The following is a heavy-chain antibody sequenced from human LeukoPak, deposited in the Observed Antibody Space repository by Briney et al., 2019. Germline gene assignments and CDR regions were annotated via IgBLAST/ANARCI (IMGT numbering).Heavy chain of an antibody. CDR2: IWYDGSNK. J-gene: IGHJ4*02. Sequence: GRSLRLSCAASGFTFSSYGMHWVRQAPGKGLEWVAVIWYDGSNKYYADSVKGRFTISRGNSKNTLYLQMNSLRAEDTAVYYCARDLDGTHDYWGQGTLVTVSS. CDR1: GFTFSSYG. CDR3: ARDLDGTHDY. V-gene: IGHV3-33*01.